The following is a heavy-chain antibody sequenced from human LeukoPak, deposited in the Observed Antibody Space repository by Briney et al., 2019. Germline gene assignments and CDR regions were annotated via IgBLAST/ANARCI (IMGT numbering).Heavy chain of an antibody. D-gene: IGHD5-18*01. J-gene: IGHJ6*03. Sequence: GSSVKVSCKASGGAFSSYAISWVRQAPGQGLEWMGGIIPIFGTANYAQKFQGRVTITTDESTSTAYMELSSLRSEDTAVSYCASVDTAMVTSLGYYYYYMDVWGKGTTVTVSS. CDR1: GGAFSSYA. CDR3: ASVDTAMVTSLGYYYYYMDV. CDR2: IIPIFGTA. V-gene: IGHV1-69*05.